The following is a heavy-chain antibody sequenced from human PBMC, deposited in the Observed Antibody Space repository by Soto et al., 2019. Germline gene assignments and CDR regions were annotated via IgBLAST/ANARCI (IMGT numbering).Heavy chain of an antibody. CDR3: ARDRSNSPDYFDY. CDR1: GGSINSDAYY. V-gene: IGHV4-30-4*01. Sequence: SETLSLTCAVSGGSINSDAYYWSWIRQPPGKGLEWIGHIYYSGRTYYNPSLESRLTISLDTSKNQFSLRLSSVNASDTAVYYCARDRSNSPDYFDYWGQGTLVTVSS. J-gene: IGHJ4*02. CDR2: IYYSGRT. D-gene: IGHD6-6*01.